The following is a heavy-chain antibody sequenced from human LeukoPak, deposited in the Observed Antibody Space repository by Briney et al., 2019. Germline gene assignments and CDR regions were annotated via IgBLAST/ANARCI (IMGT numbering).Heavy chain of an antibody. CDR1: GGSISSYY. CDR2: IYYSGST. V-gene: IGHV4-59*01. Sequence: SETLSLTCTVSGGSISSYYWSWIRQPPGKGLEWIGYIYYSGSTNYNPSLKSRVTISVDTSKNQFSLKLSSVTAADTAVYYCARWELPTRFDAFDIWGQGTMVTVSS. J-gene: IGHJ3*02. D-gene: IGHD1-26*01. CDR3: ARWELPTRFDAFDI.